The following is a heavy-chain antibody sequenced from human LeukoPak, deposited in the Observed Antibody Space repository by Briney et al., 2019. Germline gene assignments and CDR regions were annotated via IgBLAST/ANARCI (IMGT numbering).Heavy chain of an antibody. CDR2: ISYDGSNK. Sequence: PGGSLRLSCAASGFTFSSYAMHWVRQAPGKGLEWVAVISYDGSNKYYADSVKGRFTISRDNSKNTLYLQMNSLGAEDTAVYYCARPRDSSGSDAFDIWGQGTMVTVSS. CDR3: ARPRDSSGSDAFDI. J-gene: IGHJ3*02. V-gene: IGHV3-30*04. CDR1: GFTFSSYA. D-gene: IGHD3-22*01.